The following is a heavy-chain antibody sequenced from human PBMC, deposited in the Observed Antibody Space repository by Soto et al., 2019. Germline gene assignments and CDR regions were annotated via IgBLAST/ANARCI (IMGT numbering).Heavy chain of an antibody. J-gene: IGHJ4*02. Sequence: SETLSLTCTVSGGSISSSSYYWGWIRQPPGKGLEWIGSIYYSGSTYYNPSLKSRVTISVDTSKNQFSLKLSSVTAADTAVYYCAGLPPLFTVTTFIDYWGQGTLVTVSS. CDR1: GGSISSSSYY. CDR2: IYYSGST. CDR3: AGLPPLFTVTTFIDY. V-gene: IGHV4-39*01. D-gene: IGHD4-17*01.